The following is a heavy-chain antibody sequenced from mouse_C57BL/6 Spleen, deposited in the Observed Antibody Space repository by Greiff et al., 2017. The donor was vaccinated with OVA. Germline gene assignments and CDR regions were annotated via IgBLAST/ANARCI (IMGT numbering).Heavy chain of an antibody. CDR1: GYTFTSYW. D-gene: IGHD3-3*01. J-gene: IGHJ3*01. V-gene: IGHV1-69*01. CDR3: ARGTQWFAY. Sequence: VQLQQPGAELVMPGASVKLSCKASGYTFTSYWMHWVKQRPGQGLEWIGEIDTSDSYTNYNQKFKGKSTLTVDKSSSTAYMQLSSLTSEDSAVYYCARGTQWFAYWGQGTLVTVSA. CDR2: IDTSDSYT.